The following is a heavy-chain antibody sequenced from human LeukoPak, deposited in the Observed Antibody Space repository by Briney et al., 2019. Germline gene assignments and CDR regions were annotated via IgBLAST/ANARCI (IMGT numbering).Heavy chain of an antibody. Sequence: GGSLRLSCAASGFTFSSYAMSWVRQAPGKGLEWVSAISGSGGSTYYADSVKGRFTISRDNSKNTLYLQMNSLRAEDTAVYYCAKDEQTRMGIAVAGPFDYWGQGTLVTASS. CDR3: AKDEQTRMGIAVAGPFDY. CDR1: GFTFSSYA. CDR2: ISGSGGST. D-gene: IGHD6-19*01. J-gene: IGHJ4*02. V-gene: IGHV3-23*01.